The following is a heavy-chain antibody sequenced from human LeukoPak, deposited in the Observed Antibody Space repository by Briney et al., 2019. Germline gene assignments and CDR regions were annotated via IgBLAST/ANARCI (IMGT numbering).Heavy chain of an antibody. CDR1: GFTFDDYA. J-gene: IGHJ4*02. CDR3: AKGHVYDSSGYYDY. Sequence: QPGRSLRLSCAASGFTFDDYAMHWVRQAPGKGLEWVSGISWNSGSIGYADSVKGRFTISRDNAKNSLYLQMNSLRAEGTALYYCAKGHVYDSSGYYDYWGQGTLVTVSS. D-gene: IGHD3-22*01. CDR2: ISWNSGSI. V-gene: IGHV3-9*01.